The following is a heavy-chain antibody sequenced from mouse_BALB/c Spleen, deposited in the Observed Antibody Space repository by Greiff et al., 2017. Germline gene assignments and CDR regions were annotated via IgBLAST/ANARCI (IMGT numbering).Heavy chain of an antibody. V-gene: IGHV5-15*02. D-gene: IGHD2-1*01. CDR3: ARDRGGNYPYYFDY. CDR2: ISNLAYSI. J-gene: IGHJ2*01. CDR1: GFTFSDYG. Sequence: EVMLVESGGGLVQPGGSRKLSCAASGFTFSDYGMAWVRQAPGKGPEWVAFISNLAYSIYYADTVTGRFTISRENAKNTLYLEMSSLRSEDTAMYYCARDRGGNYPYYFDYWGQGTTLTVSS.